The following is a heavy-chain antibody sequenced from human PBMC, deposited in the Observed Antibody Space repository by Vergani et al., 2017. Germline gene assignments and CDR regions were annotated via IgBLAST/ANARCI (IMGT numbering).Heavy chain of an antibody. D-gene: IGHD5-12*01. CDR1: GFTSSSYA. J-gene: IGHJ4*02. Sequence: EVQLLESGGGLVKPGGSLRLSCAASGFTSSSYAMSWVRQAPGKGLEWVSAISGSGGSTYYADSVKGRFTITRDNSKNTLYLQMNSLRAEDTAVYYCAKSGSGYGFDYWGQGTLVTVSS. V-gene: IGHV3-23*01. CDR3: AKSGSGYGFDY. CDR2: ISGSGGST.